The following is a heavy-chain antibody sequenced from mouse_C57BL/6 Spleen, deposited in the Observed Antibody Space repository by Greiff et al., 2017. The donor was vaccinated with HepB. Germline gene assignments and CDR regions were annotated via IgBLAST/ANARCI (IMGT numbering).Heavy chain of an antibody. CDR1: GYTFTSYW. CDR2: INPSNGGT. D-gene: IGHD1-1*01. J-gene: IGHJ2*01. V-gene: IGHV1-53*01. Sequence: QLKQSGTELVKPGASVKLSCKASGYTFTSYWMHWVKQRPGQGLEWIGNINPSNGGTNYNEKFKSKATLTVDKSSSTAYMQLSSLTSEDSAVYYCARPHYYGSSDFDYWGQGTTLTVSS. CDR3: ARPHYYGSSDFDY.